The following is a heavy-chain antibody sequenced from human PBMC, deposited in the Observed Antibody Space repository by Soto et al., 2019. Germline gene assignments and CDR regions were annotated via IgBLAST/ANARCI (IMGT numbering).Heavy chain of an antibody. Sequence: QVQLVESGGGVVQPGRSLSLSCAASGFTFSSYAMHWVRQAPGTGLEWVAVISYDGSNKYYADSVKGRFTISRDNSKNTLYLQMNSLRAEDTAVYYCARGKSIAAPPWDWGQGTLVTVSS. D-gene: IGHD6-6*01. V-gene: IGHV3-30-3*01. CDR1: GFTFSSYA. J-gene: IGHJ4*02. CDR2: ISYDGSNK. CDR3: ARGKSIAAPPWD.